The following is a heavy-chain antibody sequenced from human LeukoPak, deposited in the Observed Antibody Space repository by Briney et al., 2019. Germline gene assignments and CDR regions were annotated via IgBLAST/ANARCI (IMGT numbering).Heavy chain of an antibody. D-gene: IGHD6-19*01. CDR3: ARAFKDRSLAGKKEFFQH. CDR1: GFTFDNYA. CDR2: ISWNSGTI. V-gene: IGHV3-9*01. Sequence: GGSLRLSCAASGFTFDNYAMNWVRQVPGKGLEWISLISWNSGTIGYADSVKGRFTISRDNANNFLYLQMNSLRAEDTALYYCARAFKDRSLAGKKEFFQHWGQGTLVTVSS. J-gene: IGHJ1*01.